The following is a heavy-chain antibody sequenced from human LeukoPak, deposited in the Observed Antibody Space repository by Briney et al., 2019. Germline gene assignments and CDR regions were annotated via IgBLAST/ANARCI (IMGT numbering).Heavy chain of an antibody. CDR2: IKQDGSEK. J-gene: IGHJ5*02. V-gene: IGHV3-7*03. D-gene: IGHD3-3*01. CDR3: AKSQSRLRFLEWLLFSNWFDP. Sequence: GGSLRLSCAASGFTFSSYWMSWVRQAPGKGLEWVANIKQDGSEKYYVDSVKGRFTISRDNSKNTLYLQMNSLRAEDTAVYYCAKSQSRLRFLEWLLFSNWFDPWGQGTLVTVSS. CDR1: GFTFSSYW.